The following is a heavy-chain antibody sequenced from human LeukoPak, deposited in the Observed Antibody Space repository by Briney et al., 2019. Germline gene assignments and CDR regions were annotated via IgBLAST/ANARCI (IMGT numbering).Heavy chain of an antibody. J-gene: IGHJ4*02. CDR1: GYTFTTYY. D-gene: IGHD2-2*01. CDR2: INPSGGTT. CDR3: ASPQPYCTSTSCPLDY. V-gene: IGHV1-46*01. Sequence: ASVKVSCKASGYTFTTYYIHWVRQAPGQGLEWMGIINPSGGTTSYAQKFQGRVTMARDTSTSTVYMELSSLRSEDPAVYYCASPQPYCTSTSCPLDYWGQGTLVTVSS.